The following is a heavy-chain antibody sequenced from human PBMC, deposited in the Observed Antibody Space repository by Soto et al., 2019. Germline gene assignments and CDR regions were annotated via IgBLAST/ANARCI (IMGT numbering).Heavy chain of an antibody. Sequence: GGSLRLSCAASGFTFSSYWMSWVRQAPGKGLEWVANIKQDGSEKYYVDSVKGRFTISRDNAKNSLYLQMNSLRAEDTAVYYCARDPQVGATTIYYMDVWGKGTTVTVSS. CDR2: IKQDGSEK. CDR1: GFTFSSYW. V-gene: IGHV3-7*03. D-gene: IGHD1-26*01. J-gene: IGHJ6*03. CDR3: ARDPQVGATTIYYMDV.